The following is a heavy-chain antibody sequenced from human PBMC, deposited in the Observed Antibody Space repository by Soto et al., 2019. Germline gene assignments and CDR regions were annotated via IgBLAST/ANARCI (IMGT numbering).Heavy chain of an antibody. CDR3: ARGPPYCGGDCYRGYYYYYGMDV. CDR1: GYTFTSYY. Sequence: QVQLVQSGAEVKKPGASVKVSCKASGYTFTSYYMHWVRQAPGQGLEWMGIINPSGGSTSYAQKFQGRVTMTRDTSTSTVYMELSSLRSEDTAVYYCARGPPYCGGDCYRGYYYYYGMDVWGQGTTVTVSS. J-gene: IGHJ6*02. D-gene: IGHD2-21*02. V-gene: IGHV1-46*01. CDR2: INPSGGST.